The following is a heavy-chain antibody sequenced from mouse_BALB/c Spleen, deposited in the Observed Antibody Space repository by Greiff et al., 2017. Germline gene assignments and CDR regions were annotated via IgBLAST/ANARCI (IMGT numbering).Heavy chain of an antibody. CDR1: GFTFSSYA. CDR3: ARDYYYGSSLYAMDY. D-gene: IGHD1-1*01. CDR2: ISSGGSYT. J-gene: IGHJ4*01. Sequence: EVKLVESGGGLVKPGGSLKLSCAASGFTFSSYAMSWVRQSPEKRLEWVAEISSGGSYTYYPDTVTGRFTISRDNAKNTLYLEMSSLRSEDTAMYYCARDYYYGSSLYAMDYWGQGTSVTVSS. V-gene: IGHV5-9-4*01.